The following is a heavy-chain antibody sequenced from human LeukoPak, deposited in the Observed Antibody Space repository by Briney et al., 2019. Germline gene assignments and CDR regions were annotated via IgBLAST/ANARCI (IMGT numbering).Heavy chain of an antibody. CDR3: ARGTLPAAMGNYYYYYGMDV. J-gene: IGHJ6*02. Sequence: PGGSLRLSCAASGFTFDDYAMIWVRQRPGRGLEWVSSINWSGTSADYADSVKARFTISRDNAKNSLYLQMNSLRAGDTAVYYCARGTLPAAMGNYYYYYGMDVWGQGTTVTVSS. CDR1: GFTFDDYA. D-gene: IGHD2-2*01. CDR2: INWSGTSA. V-gene: IGHV3-20*04.